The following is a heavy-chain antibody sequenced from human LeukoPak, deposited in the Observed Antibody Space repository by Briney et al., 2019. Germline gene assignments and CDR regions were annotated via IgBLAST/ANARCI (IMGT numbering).Heavy chain of an antibody. Sequence: SEPLSLTCSGSNYSISNSLYWGWLRQPPGKGLEWIGSIYRSGSTFYNPSLKSRVTISLDTSKNQFSLKLSSVTAADTAVYFVARGTYSYYMDVWGKGTTVTVSS. J-gene: IGHJ6*03. V-gene: IGHV4-38-2*02. D-gene: IGHD4-11*01. CDR1: NYSISNSLY. CDR2: IYRSGST. CDR3: ARGTYSYYMDV.